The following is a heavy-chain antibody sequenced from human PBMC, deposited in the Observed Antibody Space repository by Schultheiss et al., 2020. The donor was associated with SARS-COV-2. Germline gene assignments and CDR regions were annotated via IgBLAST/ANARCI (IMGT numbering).Heavy chain of an antibody. CDR3: ASGLGGYSYTFDY. D-gene: IGHD5-18*01. V-gene: IGHV4-61*05. CDR1: GGSISSSSYY. CDR2: IYYSGST. J-gene: IGHJ4*02. Sequence: SETLSLTCTVSGGSISSSSYYWGWIRQPPGKGLEWIGYIYYSGSTNYNPSLKSRVTISVDRSKNQFSLKLSSVTAADTAVYYCASGLGGYSYTFDYWGQGTLVTVSS.